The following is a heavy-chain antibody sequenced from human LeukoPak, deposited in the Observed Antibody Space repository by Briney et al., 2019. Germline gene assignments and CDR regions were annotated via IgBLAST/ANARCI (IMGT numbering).Heavy chain of an antibody. CDR2: ISSDGRST. J-gene: IGHJ4*02. V-gene: IGHV3-74*01. CDR1: GFTSSSHW. Sequence: GGSLRLSCAASGFTSSSHWMHWVRQAPGKGLVWVTRISSDGRSTSYADSVKGRFTISRDNAKNTLYLQMSSLRAEDTAMYYCARISLSGWVNDHWGQGTLVTVSS. D-gene: IGHD6-19*01. CDR3: ARISLSGWVNDH.